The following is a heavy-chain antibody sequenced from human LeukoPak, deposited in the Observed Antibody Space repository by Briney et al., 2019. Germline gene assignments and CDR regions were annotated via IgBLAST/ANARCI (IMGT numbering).Heavy chain of an antibody. CDR2: INHSGST. CDR3: ARGDRSSQTSLFDY. CDR1: GGSFSGYY. D-gene: IGHD6-13*01. Sequence: SETPSLTCAVYGGSFSGYYWSWIRQPPGKGLEWIGEINHSGSTNYNPSLKSRVTISVDTSKNQFSLKLSSVTAADTVVYYCARGDRSSQTSLFDYWGQGTLVTVSS. J-gene: IGHJ4*02. V-gene: IGHV4-34*01.